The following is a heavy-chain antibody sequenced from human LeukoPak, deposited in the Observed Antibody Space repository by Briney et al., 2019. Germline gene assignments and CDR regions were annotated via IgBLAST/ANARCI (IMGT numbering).Heavy chain of an antibody. J-gene: IGHJ2*01. CDR2: VHSIGYT. D-gene: IGHD3-10*01. CDR3: ARHITDSGSAFDL. Sequence: SETLSLTYTVPGGSISSYYWGWIRQPPGKGLEWIAYVHSIGYTNYNPSLKSRVTISMDTSEDQFSLKLISVTAADTAVYYCARHITDSGSAFDLWGRGTLVTVSS. V-gene: IGHV4-59*08. CDR1: GGSISSYY.